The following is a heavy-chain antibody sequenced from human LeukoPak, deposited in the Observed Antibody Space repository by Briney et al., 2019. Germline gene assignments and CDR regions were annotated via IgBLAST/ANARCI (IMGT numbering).Heavy chain of an antibody. CDR1: GFTFSSYR. Sequence: GGSLRLSCAASGFTFSSYRMKCVRQAPGKGLEWVSYISSSSSTIYYADAVKGRFTISRDNAKNSLYLQMNSLRAEDTAVYYCARDISQPRSQGYWGQGTLVTVSS. J-gene: IGHJ4*02. V-gene: IGHV3-48*01. D-gene: IGHD3-3*02. CDR2: ISSSSSTI. CDR3: ARDISQPRSQGY.